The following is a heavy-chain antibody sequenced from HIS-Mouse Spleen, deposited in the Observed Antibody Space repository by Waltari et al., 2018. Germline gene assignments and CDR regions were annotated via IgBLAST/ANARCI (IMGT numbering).Heavy chain of an antibody. CDR3: AREIPYSSSWYDWYFDL. Sequence: QLQLQESGPGLVKPSEPLSLTCTVSGCSIRSSSYYWGWIRQPPGKGLEWIGSIYYSGSTYYNPSLKSRVTISVDTSKNQFSLKLSSVTAADTAVYYCAREIPYSSSWYDWYFDLWGRDTLVTVSS. D-gene: IGHD6-13*01. CDR1: GCSIRSSSYY. V-gene: IGHV4-39*07. J-gene: IGHJ2*01. CDR2: IYYSGST.